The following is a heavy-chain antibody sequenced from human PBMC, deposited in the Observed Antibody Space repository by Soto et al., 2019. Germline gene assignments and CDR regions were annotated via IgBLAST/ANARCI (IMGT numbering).Heavy chain of an antibody. D-gene: IGHD3-10*01. CDR2: IYYSGST. CDR1: GGSISSGGYY. V-gene: IGHV4-31*03. Sequence: QVQLQESGPGLVKPSQTLSLTCTVSGGSISSGGYYWSWIRQHPGKGLEWIGYIYYSGSTYYNPSLKSRVTISIDTSKNQFSLKLSSVTAADTAASYCARMTARRGGPYYFDYWGQGTLVTVSS. CDR3: ARMTARRGGPYYFDY. J-gene: IGHJ4*02.